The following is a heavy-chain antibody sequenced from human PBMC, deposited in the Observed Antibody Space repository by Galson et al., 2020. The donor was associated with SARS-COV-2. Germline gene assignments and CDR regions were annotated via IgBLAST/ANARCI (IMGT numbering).Heavy chain of an antibody. D-gene: IGHD6-13*01. CDR3: ARDDSSSWNYFEY. J-gene: IGHJ4*02. V-gene: IGHV3-20*04. CDR2: INWDGGNT. Sequence: GESLKISCAASGFKFDDYGMSWVRQLPGKGLEWVSGINWDGGNTHYTDSVKGRFTISRDSAKNSLYLQMNSLRAEDTALYYCARDDSSSWNYFEYWGQGTLVIVSS. CDR1: GFKFDDYG.